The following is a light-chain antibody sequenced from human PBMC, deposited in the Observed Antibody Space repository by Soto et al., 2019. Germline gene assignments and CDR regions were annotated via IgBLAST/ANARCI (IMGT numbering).Light chain of an antibody. Sequence: QSALTQPASVSGSPGQSITISCSGTRSDIGSYNYVAWYQQFPGKTPKILIYGVSNRPSGVSSRFSGSKSGNTASLTISGLQAEDEADYFCSSYSISTAYLFGTGTKLTVL. CDR1: RSDIGSYNY. V-gene: IGLV2-14*01. J-gene: IGLJ1*01. CDR3: SSYSISTAYL. CDR2: GVS.